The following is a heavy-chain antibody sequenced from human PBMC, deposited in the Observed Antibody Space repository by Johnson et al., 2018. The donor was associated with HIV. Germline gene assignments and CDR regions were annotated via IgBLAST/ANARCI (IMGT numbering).Heavy chain of an antibody. J-gene: IGHJ3*02. V-gene: IGHV3-7*02. D-gene: IGHD6-13*01. CDR2: IKQDGSEK. CDR1: GFSVSNTY. CDR3: ASWWIAAAGSPGDAFDI. Sequence: VQLVESGGGLVQSGGSLRLSCGASGFSVSNTYMSWVRQAPGKGLEWVANIKQDGSEKYYADSVKGRFTISRDNSKNTLYLQMNSLRAEDTAVYYCASWWIAAAGSPGDAFDIWGQGTMVTVSS.